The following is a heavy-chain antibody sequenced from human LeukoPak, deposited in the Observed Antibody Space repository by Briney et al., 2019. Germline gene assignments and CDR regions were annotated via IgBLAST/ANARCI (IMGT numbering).Heavy chain of an antibody. Sequence: GGSLILSCAASGFTFSTYAMSWVRQAPGKGLEWVSAISGSCDGTYYADSVKGRFTISRDNSRNTVFLQINSLRAEDTAVYYCAKERKEVVLLWFGELGSWGQGTLVTVSS. CDR3: AKERKEVVLLWFGELGS. CDR2: ISGSCDGT. D-gene: IGHD3-10*01. V-gene: IGHV3-23*01. CDR1: GFTFSTYA. J-gene: IGHJ4*02.